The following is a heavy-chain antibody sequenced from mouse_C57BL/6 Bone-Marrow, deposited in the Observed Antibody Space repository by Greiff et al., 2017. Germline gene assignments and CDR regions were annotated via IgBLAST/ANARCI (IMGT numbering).Heavy chain of an antibody. CDR3: ARGAQATIFAY. V-gene: IGHV1-59*01. Sequence: VQLQQSGAELVRPGTSVKLSCKASGYTFTSYWMHWVKQRPGQGLEWIGVIDPSDSYTNYNQKFKGKATLTVDTSSSTAYMQLSSLTSEDSAVYYCARGAQATIFAYWGQGTLVTVSA. J-gene: IGHJ3*01. CDR1: GYTFTSYW. CDR2: IDPSDSYT. D-gene: IGHD3-2*02.